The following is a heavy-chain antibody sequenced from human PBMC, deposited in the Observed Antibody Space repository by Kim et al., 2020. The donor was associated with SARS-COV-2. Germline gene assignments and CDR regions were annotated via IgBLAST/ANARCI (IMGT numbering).Heavy chain of an antibody. D-gene: IGHD3-22*01. CDR1: GGSISSFY. Sequence: SETLSLTCTVSGGSISSFYWSWVRQPPGKGLEWVAFLSYDGNTNYNPSLKSRVTISRDTSKNQFSLRVTSVSAADTAVYFCARTAPRRSSTAYYFYVLDV. CDR2: LSYDGNT. J-gene: IGHJ6*01. CDR3: ARTAPRRSSTAYYFYVLDV. V-gene: IGHV4-59*01.